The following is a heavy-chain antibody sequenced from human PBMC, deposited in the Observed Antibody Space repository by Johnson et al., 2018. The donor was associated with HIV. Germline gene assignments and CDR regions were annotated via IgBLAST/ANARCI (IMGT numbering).Heavy chain of an antibody. J-gene: IGHJ3*02. CDR3: AKEVATRGIVGARGAFDI. Sequence: VQLVESGGGLIQPGGSLRLSCAASGFTVSSNYMSWVRQAPGKGLEWVSVIYTDGSTYYTDSVKGRFTISRDNSKNTLFLQMNSLRAEDTGVYYCAKEVATRGIVGARGAFDIWGQGTLITVSS. CDR1: GFTVSSNY. V-gene: IGHV3-53*01. CDR2: IYTDGST. D-gene: IGHD1-26*01.